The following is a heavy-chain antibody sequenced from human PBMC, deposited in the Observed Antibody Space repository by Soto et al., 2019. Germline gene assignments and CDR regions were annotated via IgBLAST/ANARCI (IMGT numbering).Heavy chain of an antibody. J-gene: IGHJ4*02. D-gene: IGHD1-26*01. Sequence: GGSLRLSCAASGFTFSSYWMHWVRQAPGKGLVWVSRINSDGSSTSYADSVKGRLTISRDNAKNTLYLQMNSLRAEDTAVYYCATGPPDWELVLFDYWGQGTLVTVSS. CDR1: GFTFSSYW. CDR3: ATGPPDWELVLFDY. CDR2: INSDGSST. V-gene: IGHV3-74*01.